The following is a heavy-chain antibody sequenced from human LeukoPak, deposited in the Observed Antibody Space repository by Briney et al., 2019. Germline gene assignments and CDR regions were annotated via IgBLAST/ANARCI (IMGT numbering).Heavy chain of an antibody. CDR1: GFTFSSYG. CDR2: IRYDGSNK. Sequence: PGGSLRLSCAASGFTFSSYGMHWVRQAPGKGLEWVAFIRYDGSNKYYADSVKGRFTISGDNSKNTLYLQMNSLRGEDTAVYYCARGVGATAPGVDYWGQGTLVTVPS. V-gene: IGHV3-30*02. CDR3: ARGVGATAPGVDY. D-gene: IGHD1-26*01. J-gene: IGHJ4*02.